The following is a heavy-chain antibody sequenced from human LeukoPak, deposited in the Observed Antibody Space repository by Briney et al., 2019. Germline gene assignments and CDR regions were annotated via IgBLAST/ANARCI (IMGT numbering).Heavy chain of an antibody. J-gene: IGHJ5*02. CDR2: IYYSGST. CDR3: ARTEVLDDILTGFRFWFDP. V-gene: IGHV4-59*01. Sequence: SETPSLTCTVSGGSISSYYWSWIRQPPGKGLEWIGYIYYSGSTNYNPSLTSRVTISVDTSKNQFSLKLSSVTAADTAVYYCARTEVLDDILTGFRFWFDPWGQGTLVTVSS. CDR1: GGSISSYY. D-gene: IGHD3-9*01.